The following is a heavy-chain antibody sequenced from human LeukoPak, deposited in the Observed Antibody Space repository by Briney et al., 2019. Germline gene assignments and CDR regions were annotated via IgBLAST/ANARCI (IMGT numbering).Heavy chain of an antibody. V-gene: IGHV1-18*01. J-gene: IGHJ4*02. CDR2: ISAYNGNT. Sequence: GASVKVSCKASGYTFTSYGISWVRQTPGQGLEWMGWISAYNGNTNYAQKLQGRVTMTTDTSTSAAYMELRSLRSDDTAVYYCARDQPLYYFDYWGQGTLVTVSS. CDR1: GYTFTSYG. CDR3: ARDQPLYYFDY.